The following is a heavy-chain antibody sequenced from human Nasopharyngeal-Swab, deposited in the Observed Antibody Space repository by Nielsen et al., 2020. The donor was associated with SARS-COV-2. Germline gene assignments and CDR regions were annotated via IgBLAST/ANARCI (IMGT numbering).Heavy chain of an antibody. D-gene: IGHD3-10*01. CDR1: GGSISSYY. Sequence: GSLRLSCTVSGGSISSYYWSWIRQPPGKGLEWIGYIYYSGSTNYSPSLKSRVTISVDTSKNQFSLKLSSVTAADTAVYYCARVAPLSTMVRGVHYGMDVWGQGTTVTVSS. V-gene: IGHV4-59*01. CDR3: ARVAPLSTMVRGVHYGMDV. J-gene: IGHJ6*02. CDR2: IYYSGST.